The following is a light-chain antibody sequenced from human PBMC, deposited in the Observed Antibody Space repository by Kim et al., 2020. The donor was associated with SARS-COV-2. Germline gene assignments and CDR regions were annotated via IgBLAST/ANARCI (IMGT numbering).Light chain of an antibody. V-gene: IGKV1-39*01. J-gene: IGKJ2*01. Sequence: DIQMTQSPSSLSASVGDRVTITCRASQSISSYLNWYQQKPGKAPKFLIYGASSLQSGVPSRFSGSGSGTDFTLTISSLQPEDFASYYCQQSYSTPYTFGQGTKLEI. CDR2: GAS. CDR1: QSISSY. CDR3: QQSYSTPYT.